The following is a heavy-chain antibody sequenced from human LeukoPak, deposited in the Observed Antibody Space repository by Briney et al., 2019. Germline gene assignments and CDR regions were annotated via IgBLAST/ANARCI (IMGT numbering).Heavy chain of an antibody. V-gene: IGHV4-59*08. CDR3: ARQYCGSTSCFFDY. Sequence: SETLSLTCTGTGGSISSYYWTWIRQPPGKGLEWIGYIYYIGSTNYNPSLKRRVTISMDTSKKPSSLRLSSVPPADTAVYFCARQYCGSTSCFFDYWGQGTLVTVSS. J-gene: IGHJ4*02. D-gene: IGHD2-2*01. CDR2: IYYIGST. CDR1: GGSISSYY.